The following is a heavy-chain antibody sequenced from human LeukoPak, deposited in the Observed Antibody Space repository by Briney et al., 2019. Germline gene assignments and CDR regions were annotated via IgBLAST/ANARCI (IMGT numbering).Heavy chain of an antibody. Sequence: KASETLSLTCTVSGGSISSYYWSWIRQPPGKGLEWIGYIYYSGSTNYNPSLKSRVTISVDTSKNQLSLKLSSVTAADTAVYYCAREEADYGDYYFDYWGQGSLVSVSS. CDR2: IYYSGST. J-gene: IGHJ4*02. D-gene: IGHD4-17*01. CDR1: GGSISSYY. V-gene: IGHV4-59*01. CDR3: AREEADYGDYYFDY.